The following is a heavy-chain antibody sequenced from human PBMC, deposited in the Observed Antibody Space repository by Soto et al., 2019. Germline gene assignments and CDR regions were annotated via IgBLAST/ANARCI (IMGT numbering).Heavy chain of an antibody. Sequence: SETLSLTCTVSGGSLSSEGYYWSWIRQHPGKGLEWIGYIYYSGLTDYNPSLKSRLTISVDKSKNEFYLKMRSVTAADTVVYYCAYLRGFTGYPRDWGQGTPVTV. CDR1: GGSLSSEGYY. V-gene: IGHV4-31*03. CDR3: AYLRGFTGYPRD. D-gene: IGHD3-16*01. CDR2: IYYSGLT. J-gene: IGHJ4*02.